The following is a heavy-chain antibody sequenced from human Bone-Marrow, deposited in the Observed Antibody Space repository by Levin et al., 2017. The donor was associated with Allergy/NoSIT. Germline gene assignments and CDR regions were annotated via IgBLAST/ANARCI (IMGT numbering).Heavy chain of an antibody. Sequence: PGGSLRLSCAASGFTFSDYYMSWIRQAPGKGLEWVSYISSSSSYTNYADSVKGRFTISRDNAKNSLYLQMNSLRAEDTAVYYCARDFLDGSIVVVPAGVVVAATLDYWGQGTLVTVSS. CDR2: ISSSSSYT. V-gene: IGHV3-11*05. D-gene: IGHD2-2*01. CDR3: ARDFLDGSIVVVPAGVVVAATLDY. CDR1: GFTFSDYY. J-gene: IGHJ4*02.